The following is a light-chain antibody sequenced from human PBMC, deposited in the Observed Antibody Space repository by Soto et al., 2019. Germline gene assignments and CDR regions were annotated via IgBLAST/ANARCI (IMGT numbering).Light chain of an antibody. Sequence: EIVMTQSPATLSVSPGEKATHSCRASQSVSSNLSWYQQKPGQSPRLLIYGAFTRATGIPARFSGSGSGTEFTLNISSLQSEDFAVYYCQQYNNWSPWTFGQGTKVDIK. V-gene: IGKV3-15*01. CDR1: QSVSSN. CDR2: GAF. CDR3: QQYNNWSPWT. J-gene: IGKJ1*01.